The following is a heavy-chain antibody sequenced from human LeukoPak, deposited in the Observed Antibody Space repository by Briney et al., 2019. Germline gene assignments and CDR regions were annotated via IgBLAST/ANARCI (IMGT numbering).Heavy chain of an antibody. J-gene: IGHJ4*02. CDR1: GSTFSSNY. CDR3: ARGRGAITGTTGYYFDY. V-gene: IGHV3-53*01. Sequence: PGGALRLSCAASGSTFSSNYMSWVRQAPGKGLDWGSIIYSGGSTYSADSVKGRFTISRDNSKNTLYLQMNSLRAEDTAVYYCARGRGAITGTTGYYFDYWGQGTLVTVSS. D-gene: IGHD1-20*01. CDR2: IYSGGST.